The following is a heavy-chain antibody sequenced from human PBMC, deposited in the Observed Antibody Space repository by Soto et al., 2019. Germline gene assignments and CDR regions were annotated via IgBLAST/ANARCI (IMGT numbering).Heavy chain of an antibody. V-gene: IGHV4-61*01. J-gene: IGHJ4*02. CDR2: VYRSGIT. D-gene: IGHD2-15*01. CDR3: AREDMRGTYYFDF. CDR1: GASDTSENHF. Sequence: PSETLSLTCRVSGASDTSENHFWSWIRQAPGKGLEWIGYVYRSGITNSNPALKSRVFVSADMARNQFSLTLDSVTPADTAVYYCAREDMRGTYYFDFWGPGIQVTVSS.